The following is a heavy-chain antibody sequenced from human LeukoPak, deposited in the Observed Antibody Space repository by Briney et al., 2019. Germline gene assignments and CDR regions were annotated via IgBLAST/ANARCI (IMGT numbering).Heavy chain of an antibody. Sequence: GGSLRLSCAASGFTFSSYTMNWVRQPPGKGLEWVSNIGTSSTTIYYADSVKGRFTISRDNAKNSLYLQMNSLRADDTAVYYCAGFAAGGSYYYYMDVWGKGTTVTVSS. D-gene: IGHD3-10*01. CDR2: IGTSSTTI. V-gene: IGHV3-48*01. CDR1: GFTFSSYT. J-gene: IGHJ6*03. CDR3: AGFAAGGSYYYYMDV.